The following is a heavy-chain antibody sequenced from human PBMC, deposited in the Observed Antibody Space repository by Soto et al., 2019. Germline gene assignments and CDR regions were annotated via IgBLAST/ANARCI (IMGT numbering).Heavy chain of an antibody. V-gene: IGHV3-23*01. CDR1: GFTFSPYA. Sequence: PGGALRLSCAASGFTFSPYAMSWGRPAPGKGLEWVSAISGSGGSTYYADSVKGRFTISRDNSKNTLYLQMNSLRAEDTAVYYCAKENGYSSSWFEFDYWGQGTLVTVSS. CDR2: ISGSGGST. D-gene: IGHD6-13*01. J-gene: IGHJ4*02. CDR3: AKENGYSSSWFEFDY.